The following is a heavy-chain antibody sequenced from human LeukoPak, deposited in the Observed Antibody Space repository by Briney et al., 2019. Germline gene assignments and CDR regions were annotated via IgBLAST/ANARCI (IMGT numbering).Heavy chain of an antibody. J-gene: IGHJ6*02. Sequence: GGSLRLSCAASGFTFSSYTMHWVRQAPGKGLEWVAVISYDGSNKYYADSVKGLVTISRDNSKNTLYLQMNSLGAEDTAVYYCARGSDPAATVFYYYGVDVWGQGTTVTVSS. CDR2: ISYDGSNK. CDR3: ARGSDPAATVFYYYGVDV. D-gene: IGHD2-15*01. CDR1: GFTFSSYT. V-gene: IGHV3-30-3*01.